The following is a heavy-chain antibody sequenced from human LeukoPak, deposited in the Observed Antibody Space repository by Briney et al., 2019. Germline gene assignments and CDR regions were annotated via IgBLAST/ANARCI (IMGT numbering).Heavy chain of an antibody. CDR1: GGSISSYY. Sequence: SETLSLTCTVSGGSISSYYWSWIRQPPGKGLEWIGYIYYSGSTNYNPSLKSRVTISVDTSNNQFSLKLSSVTAADTAVYYCARRTYSGYDSSSWGQGTLVTVSS. CDR3: ARRTYSGYDSSS. D-gene: IGHD5-12*01. V-gene: IGHV4-59*08. J-gene: IGHJ5*02. CDR2: IYYSGST.